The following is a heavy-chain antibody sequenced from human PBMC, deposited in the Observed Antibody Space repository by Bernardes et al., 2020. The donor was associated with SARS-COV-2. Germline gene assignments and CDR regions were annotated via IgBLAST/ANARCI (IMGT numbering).Heavy chain of an antibody. CDR2: IVGGGGAT. J-gene: IGHJ5*02. Sequence: GGSLRLSCAASGFTFNKYAMSWVRQAPGKGLEWVSTIVGGGGATYYADSVKGRFTISRDNSESTLYLQMNSLRDEDTAIYYCALAGPTSMSTRTFDHWGQGTLVTVSS. CDR1: GFTFNKYA. V-gene: IGHV3-23*01. CDR3: ALAGPTSMSTRTFDH. D-gene: IGHD1-1*01.